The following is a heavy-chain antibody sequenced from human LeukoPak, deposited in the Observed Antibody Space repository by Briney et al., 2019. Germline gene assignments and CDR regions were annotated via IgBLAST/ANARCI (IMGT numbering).Heavy chain of an antibody. CDR3: ARTMIVVVGGAFDI. J-gene: IGHJ3*02. V-gene: IGHV4-30-2*05. CDR1: GGSISSGGYY. Sequence: SETLSLTCTVSGGSISSGGYYWSWIRQPPGKGLEWIGYIYHSGSTYYNPSLKSRVTISVDTSKNQFSLKLSSVTAADTAVYYCARTMIVVVGGAFDIWGQGTMVTVSS. D-gene: IGHD3-22*01. CDR2: IYHSGST.